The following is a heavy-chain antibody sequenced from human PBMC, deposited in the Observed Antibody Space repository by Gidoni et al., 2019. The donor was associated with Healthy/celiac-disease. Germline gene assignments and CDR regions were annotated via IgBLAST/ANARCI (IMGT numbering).Heavy chain of an antibody. CDR2: IIPIFGTA. J-gene: IGHJ6*02. Sequence: VQLVQSGAEVKKPGSSVKVSCKASGGPFSSYALSWVRQAPGQGLEWMGGIIPIFGTANYAQKFQGRVTITADESTSTAYMELSSLRSEDTAVYYCARDYGGNSYYYYGMDVWGQGTTVTVSS. V-gene: IGHV1-69*01. D-gene: IGHD4-17*01. CDR1: GGPFSSYA. CDR3: ARDYGGNSYYYYGMDV.